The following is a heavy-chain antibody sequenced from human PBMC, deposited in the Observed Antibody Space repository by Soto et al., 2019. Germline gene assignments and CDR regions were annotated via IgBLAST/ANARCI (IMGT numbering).Heavy chain of an antibody. Sequence: SGGSLRLSCQASGFNFDNYGMHWVRQAPGKGLEWVAVITYDGSFQYYADSVKGRFTISRDNSKNTLSLHLNTLKPEDTAVYHCAKSYYDILTGLVYYYGMDVWGQGTTVTVSS. CDR1: GFNFDNYG. CDR3: AKSYYDILTGLVYYYGMDV. J-gene: IGHJ6*02. CDR2: ITYDGSFQ. V-gene: IGHV3-30*18. D-gene: IGHD3-9*01.